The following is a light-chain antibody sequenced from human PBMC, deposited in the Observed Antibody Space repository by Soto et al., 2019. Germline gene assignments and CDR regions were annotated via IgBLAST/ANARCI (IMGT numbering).Light chain of an antibody. V-gene: IGLV1-44*01. Sequence: QSVLTQPPSASGTPGQRVTISCSGSSSNIGSNTVNWYQQLPGTAPKLLLYSNNQRPSGVPDRFSGSKSGTSASLAISGLQSEDEPEYYGAAWDDSLNGVVFGGGTKLTVL. CDR2: SNN. CDR1: SSNIGSNT. CDR3: AAWDDSLNGVV. J-gene: IGLJ2*01.